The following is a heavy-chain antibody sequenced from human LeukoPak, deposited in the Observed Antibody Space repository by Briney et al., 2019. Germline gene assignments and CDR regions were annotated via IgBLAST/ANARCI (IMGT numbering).Heavy chain of an antibody. CDR2: IKSKTDGGTT. J-gene: IGHJ4*02. CDR3: ARDPTVWGDGNPSHFDY. D-gene: IGHD5-24*01. V-gene: IGHV3-15*01. Sequence: GGSLRLSCAASGLTFSNAWMSWVRQAPGKGLEWVGRIKSKTDGGTTDYAAPVKGRFTTSRDDSKNTLYLQMNSLRAEDTAVYYCARDPTVWGDGNPSHFDYWGQGTLVTVSS. CDR1: GLTFSNAW.